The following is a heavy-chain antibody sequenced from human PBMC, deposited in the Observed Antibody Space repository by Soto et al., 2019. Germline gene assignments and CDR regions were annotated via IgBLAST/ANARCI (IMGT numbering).Heavy chain of an antibody. CDR3: ARDPGGAVAQGFDY. V-gene: IGHV4-59*01. D-gene: IGHD3-16*01. J-gene: IGHJ4*02. Sequence: QVQLQESGPGLVKPSETLSLTCTVSGGSISSYYWSWIRQPPGKGLEWIGYIYYSGSTNYNPSLRSRVTTSVDPSKHQFSLKLGSVTAADTAVYYCARDPGGAVAQGFDYWGQGTLVTVSS. CDR1: GGSISSYY. CDR2: IYYSGST.